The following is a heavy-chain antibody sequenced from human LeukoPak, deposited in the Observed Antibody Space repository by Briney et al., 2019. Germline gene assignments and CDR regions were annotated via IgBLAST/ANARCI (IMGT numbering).Heavy chain of an antibody. J-gene: IGHJ4*02. Sequence: GGSLRLFCAASGFSFSSHYMYWVRQAPGEGLVWVSRINPDGTRTSYADSVKGRFTISRDNAKNTLYLQMNSLRGDDTAVYYCVTYDWNYPDYRGQGTLVTVSS. CDR1: GFSFSSHY. V-gene: IGHV3-74*01. D-gene: IGHD1-7*01. CDR2: INPDGTRT. CDR3: VTYDWNYPDY.